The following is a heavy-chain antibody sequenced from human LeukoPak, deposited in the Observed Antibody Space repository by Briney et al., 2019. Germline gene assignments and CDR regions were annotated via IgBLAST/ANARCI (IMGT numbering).Heavy chain of an antibody. J-gene: IGHJ4*02. CDR1: GGSISSSSYY. V-gene: IGHV4-39*01. CDR3: ARQQKYYYDSGSYPQQPFDY. CDR2: IYYSGST. Sequence: SETLSLTCTVSGGSISSSSYYWGWIRQPPGRGLEWIGSIYYSGSTYYNPSLKSRVTISVDTSKNQFSLKLSSVTAADTAVYYCARQQKYYYDSGSYPQQPFDYWGQGTLVTVSS. D-gene: IGHD3-10*01.